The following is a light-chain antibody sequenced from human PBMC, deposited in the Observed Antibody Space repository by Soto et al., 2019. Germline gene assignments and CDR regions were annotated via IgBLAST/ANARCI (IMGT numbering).Light chain of an antibody. Sequence: DIQLTQSPSFLSASVGDRVTISCRASQGISDYLAWYQQKPGKAPNLLIYGASTLQSGVPSRFSGSASGTEFTLTISSLQPEDFATYLCQQSNAYPLTFGGGTKLEIK. CDR1: QGISDY. J-gene: IGKJ4*01. CDR2: GAS. CDR3: QQSNAYPLT. V-gene: IGKV1-9*01.